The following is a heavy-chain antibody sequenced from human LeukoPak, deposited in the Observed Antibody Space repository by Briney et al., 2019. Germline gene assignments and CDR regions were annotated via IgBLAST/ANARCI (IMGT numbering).Heavy chain of an antibody. CDR1: GGSFSGYY. V-gene: IGHV4-34*01. J-gene: IGHJ6*02. CDR3: ARVLVGCSGGGCYYYYGMDV. CDR2: INHSGST. Sequence: SETLSLTCAVYGGSFSGYYWSWIRQPPGKGLEWIGEINHSGSTNYNPSLKSRVTISVDTSKNQFSLKLSSVTAADTAVYYCARVLVGCSGGGCYYYYGMDVWGQGTTVTVSS. D-gene: IGHD2-15*01.